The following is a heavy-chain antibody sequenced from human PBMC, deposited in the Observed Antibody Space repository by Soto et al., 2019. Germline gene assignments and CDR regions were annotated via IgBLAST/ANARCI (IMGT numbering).Heavy chain of an antibody. CDR3: ARSPAWSGTNRYGMDV. Sequence: GGSLRLSCAASGFTVSSNYMSWVRQAPGKGLEWVSVIYSGGSTYYADSVKGRFTISRDNSKNTLYLQMNSLRAEDTAVYYCARSPAWSGTNRYGMDVWGQGTTVTVSS. CDR2: IYSGGST. J-gene: IGHJ6*02. V-gene: IGHV3-53*01. CDR1: GFTVSSNY. D-gene: IGHD3-3*01.